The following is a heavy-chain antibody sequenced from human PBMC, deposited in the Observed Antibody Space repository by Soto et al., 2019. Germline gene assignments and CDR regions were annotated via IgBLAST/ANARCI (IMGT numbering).Heavy chain of an antibody. Sequence: QVQLQESGPGLVKPSETLSLTCTVSGGSIRTSYWSWIRQPPGKGLEWIGYTYNSGSTNYNPSLKNRVTRSVDTCKNQFSLHLSSVTAADTAVYYCARDAFDIWGQGTMVTVSS. CDR2: TYNSGST. CDR3: ARDAFDI. V-gene: IGHV4-59*01. CDR1: GGSIRTSY. J-gene: IGHJ3*02.